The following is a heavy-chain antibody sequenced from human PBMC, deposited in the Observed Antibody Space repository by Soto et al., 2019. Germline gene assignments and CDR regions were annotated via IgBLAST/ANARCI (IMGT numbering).Heavy chain of an antibody. CDR2: INSDGGGT. CDR3: DKGAYEFDY. J-gene: IGHJ4*02. V-gene: IGHV3-74*01. D-gene: IGHD3-22*01. CDR1: GFTFSSYW. Sequence: EVQLVESGGDLVQPGGSLRLSCAASGFTFSSYWMHWVRQVPGKGLVWVSRINSDGGGTNYADSVKGRFTISRDNAKNTLYLQMVSLRAEDKAVYYCDKGAYEFDYWGQGPLVTVSS.